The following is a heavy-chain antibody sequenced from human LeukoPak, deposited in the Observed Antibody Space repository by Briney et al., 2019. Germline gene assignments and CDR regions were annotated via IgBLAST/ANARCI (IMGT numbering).Heavy chain of an antibody. Sequence: GGSLRLSCAASGFTFSSYWMHWVRQAPGKGLVWVSRINSDGSSTSYADSVKGRFTISRDNAKNTLYLQMNGLRAEDTAVYYCARDGPGIAAAARHDYWGQGTLVTVSS. CDR2: INSDGSST. CDR1: GFTFSSYW. CDR3: ARDGPGIAAAARHDY. V-gene: IGHV3-74*01. J-gene: IGHJ4*02. D-gene: IGHD6-13*01.